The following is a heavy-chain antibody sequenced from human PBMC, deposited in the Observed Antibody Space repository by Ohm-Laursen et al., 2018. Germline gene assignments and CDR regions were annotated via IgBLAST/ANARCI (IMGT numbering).Heavy chain of an antibody. CDR2: IKSKTDGGTT. D-gene: IGHD3-22*01. V-gene: IGHV3-15*01. Sequence: SLRLSCTAPGFTFSNPWMSWVRQAPGKGLEWVGRIKSKTDGGTTDYAAPVTGRFTISRDDSKNTLYLQMNSLKTEDTAVYYCATGVYYSDSSGYRHPDAFDIWGQGTMVTVSS. CDR3: ATGVYYSDSSGYRHPDAFDI. J-gene: IGHJ3*02. CDR1: GFTFSNPW.